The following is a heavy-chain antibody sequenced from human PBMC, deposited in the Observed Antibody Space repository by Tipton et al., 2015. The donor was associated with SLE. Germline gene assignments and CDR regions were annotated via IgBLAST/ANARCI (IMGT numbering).Heavy chain of an antibody. D-gene: IGHD5-18*01. J-gene: IGHJ6*02. CDR3: ARQEEGNSYAQGGMDV. CDR2: IYHSGST. V-gene: IGHV4-38-2*01. Sequence: TLSLTCAVSGYSISSGYYWGWIRQPPGKGLEWIGSIYHSGSTYYNPSLKSRVTISVDTSKNQFSLKLSSVTAADTAVYYCARQEEGNSYAQGGMDVWGQGTTVTVSS. CDR1: GYSISSGYY.